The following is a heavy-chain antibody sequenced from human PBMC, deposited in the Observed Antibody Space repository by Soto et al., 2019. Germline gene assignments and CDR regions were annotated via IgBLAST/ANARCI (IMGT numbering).Heavy chain of an antibody. V-gene: IGHV6-1*01. CDR2: TYYRSNWRH. J-gene: IGHJ4*02. CDR3: ARGVAGSGFDL. Sequence: PSQTLSLTFAISGDSVSSNTSAWNCISSSPSRGLEWLGRTYYRSNWRHDYAVSVKSRITVNPDTSKNHFSLQLNSVTPDDTAVYYCARGVAGSGFDLWGQGTLVTVSS. CDR1: GDSVSSNTSA. D-gene: IGHD6-19*01.